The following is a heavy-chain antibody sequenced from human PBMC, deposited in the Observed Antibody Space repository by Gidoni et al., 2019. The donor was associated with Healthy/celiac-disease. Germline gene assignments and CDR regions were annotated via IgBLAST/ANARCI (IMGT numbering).Heavy chain of an antibody. CDR2: IGGSGGST. D-gene: IGHD3-9*01. CDR3: AKQGHNILTGYYPH. Sequence: EVQLLESGGGLVQPGGSLRLSCAASGFPFRSYAMRWVLQAPGKGVEWVSCIGGSGGSTYYADSVKCLFTIYRDNSKNTLYLQMNSLRAEDTAVYYCAKQGHNILTGYYPHWGQGTLVTVSS. V-gene: IGHV3-23*01. J-gene: IGHJ4*02. CDR1: GFPFRSYA.